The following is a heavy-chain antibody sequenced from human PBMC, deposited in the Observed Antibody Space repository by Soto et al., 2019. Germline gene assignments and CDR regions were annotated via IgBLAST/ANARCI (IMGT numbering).Heavy chain of an antibody. V-gene: IGHV3-33*01. CDR3: ARGMLYDSSGYYFDY. D-gene: IGHD3-22*01. Sequence: GGSLRLSCAASGFTFSSYGMHWVRQAPGKGLEWVAVIWYDGSNKYYADSVKGRFTISRDNSKNTLYLQMNSLRAEDTAVYYCARGMLYDSSGYYFDYWGQGTLVTVSS. CDR1: GFTFSSYG. CDR2: IWYDGSNK. J-gene: IGHJ4*02.